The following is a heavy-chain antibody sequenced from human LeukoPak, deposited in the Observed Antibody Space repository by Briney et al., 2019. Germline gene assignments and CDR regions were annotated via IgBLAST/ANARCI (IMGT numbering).Heavy chain of an antibody. CDR3: ARVRVPMGRPRLWYFDY. CDR1: GGTFSSYA. V-gene: IGHV1-69*13. D-gene: IGHD1-1*01. Sequence: SVKVSCTASGGTFSSYAISWVRQAPGQGLEWMGGIIPIFGTANYAQKFQGRVTITADESTSTAYMELSSLRSEDTAVYYCARVRVPMGRPRLWYFDYWGQGTLVTVSS. CDR2: IIPIFGTA. J-gene: IGHJ4*02.